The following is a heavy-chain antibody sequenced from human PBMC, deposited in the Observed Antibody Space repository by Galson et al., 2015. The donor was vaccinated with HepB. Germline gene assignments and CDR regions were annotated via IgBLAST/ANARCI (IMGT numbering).Heavy chain of an antibody. CDR2: IYPGDSDT. CDR1: GYSFTSYW. CDR3: ARRREGEYCDFWSGYNNWFDP. Sequence: QSGAEVKKPGESLKISRKGSGYSFTSYWIGWVRQMPGKGLEWMGIIYPGDSDTRYSPSFQGQVTISADKSISTAYLQWSSLKASDTAMYYCARRREGEYCDFWSGYNNWFDPWGQGTLVTVSS. D-gene: IGHD3-3*01. J-gene: IGHJ5*02. V-gene: IGHV5-51*01.